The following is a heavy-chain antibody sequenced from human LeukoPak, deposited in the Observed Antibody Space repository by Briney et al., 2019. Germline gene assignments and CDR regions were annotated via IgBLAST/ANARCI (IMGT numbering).Heavy chain of an antibody. D-gene: IGHD1-1*01. J-gene: IGHJ4*02. CDR1: GVSISRYY. V-gene: IGHV4-59*08. CDR3: ARHDYNWKTFDY. CDR2: VHYSGNT. Sequence: LETLSLTCTVSGVSISRYYWSWVRQPPGKGLEWIGSVHYSGNTNYNPSLKSRVTISLDTSKNQFSLKLSYVTAADTAVYYCARHDYNWKTFDYWGQGTLVTVSS.